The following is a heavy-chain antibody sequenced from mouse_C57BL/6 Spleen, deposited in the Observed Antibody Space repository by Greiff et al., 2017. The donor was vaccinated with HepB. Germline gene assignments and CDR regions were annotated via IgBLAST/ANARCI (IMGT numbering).Heavy chain of an antibody. CDR3: ARSGLGRRFDY. J-gene: IGHJ2*01. CDR1: GYTFTSYW. D-gene: IGHD4-1*01. Sequence: QVQLQQSGAELVKPGASVKMSCKASGYTFTSYWITWVKQRPGQGLEWIGRIYPGDGDSNYNGKFKGKATLTADKSASTAYMQLSSLTSEDSAVYFCARSGLGRRFDYWGQGTTLTVSS. CDR2: IYPGDGDS. V-gene: IGHV1-82*01.